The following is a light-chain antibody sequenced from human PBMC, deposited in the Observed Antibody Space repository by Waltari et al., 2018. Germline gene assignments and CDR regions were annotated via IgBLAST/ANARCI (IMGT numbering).Light chain of an antibody. V-gene: IGLV2-11*01. Sequence: ALNPPRSVSGSPGQSVTPSRTGTSSDVGGFNSVSWYQQHPGKAPKPFIYDVTKRPSGVPDRFSGSKSGNTASLTISGLQAEDEADYYCCSYAGTYTFLVFGGGTKLTVL. CDR1: SSDVGGFNS. J-gene: IGLJ2*01. CDR2: DVT. CDR3: CSYAGTYTFLV.